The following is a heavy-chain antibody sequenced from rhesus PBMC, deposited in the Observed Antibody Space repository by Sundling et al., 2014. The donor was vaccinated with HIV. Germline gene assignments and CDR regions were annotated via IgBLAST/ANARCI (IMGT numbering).Heavy chain of an antibody. D-gene: IGHD2-15*01. CDR3: ARRVPLTAQFDY. V-gene: IGHV4-127*01. J-gene: IGHJ4*01. Sequence: QVQMQESGPGLVKPSETLSLTCGVSGASISGGFAWSWIRQPPGKGLEWVGYIGGSSGNTYYQSSLKSRVTISTDTSRNQFSLKLSSVTAADTAVYHCARRVPLTAQFDYWGQGLLVTVSS. CDR1: GASISGGFA. CDR2: IGGSSGNT.